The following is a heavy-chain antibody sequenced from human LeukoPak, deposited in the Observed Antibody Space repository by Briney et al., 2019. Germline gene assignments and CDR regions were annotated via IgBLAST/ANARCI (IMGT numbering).Heavy chain of an antibody. CDR2: IKQDGSEK. CDR1: GFTFSSYW. D-gene: IGHD2-21*02. CDR3: ARDQIVVVTPDAFDI. Sequence: GGPLRLSCAASGFTFSSYWMSWVRQAPGKGLEWVANIKQDGSEKYYVDSVKGRFTISRDNAKNSLYLQMNSLRAEDTAVYYCARDQIVVVTPDAFDIWGQGTMVTVSS. V-gene: IGHV3-7*01. J-gene: IGHJ3*02.